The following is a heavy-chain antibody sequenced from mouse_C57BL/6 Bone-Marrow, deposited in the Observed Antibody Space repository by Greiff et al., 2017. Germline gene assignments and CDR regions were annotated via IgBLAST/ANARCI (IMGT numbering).Heavy chain of an antibody. CDR3: TRPGDY. Sequence: QVQLQQSGAELVRPGASVTLSCKASGYTFTDYDMHWVKQTPVHGLEWIGAIDPETGGTAYNQKFKGKAILTADKSSSTAYMELRSLTSEDSAVYYCTRPGDYWGQGTSVTVSS. CDR2: IDPETGGT. CDR1: GYTFTDYD. V-gene: IGHV1-15*01. J-gene: IGHJ4*01.